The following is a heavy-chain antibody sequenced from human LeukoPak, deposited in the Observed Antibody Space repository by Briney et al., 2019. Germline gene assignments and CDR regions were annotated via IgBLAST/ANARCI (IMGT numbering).Heavy chain of an antibody. J-gene: IGHJ5*02. CDR2: MNEDGSVK. CDR1: DFTFSNYW. V-gene: IGHV3-7*04. CDR3: ASDKGYNRFDP. Sequence: GGSLRLSCTASDFTFSNYWMAWLRQAPGRGLEWVANMNEDGSVKNYVGSVQGRFTISRGNAKKSLYLQMNSLRVDDTAMYFCASDKGYNRFDPWGQGTLVTVSS.